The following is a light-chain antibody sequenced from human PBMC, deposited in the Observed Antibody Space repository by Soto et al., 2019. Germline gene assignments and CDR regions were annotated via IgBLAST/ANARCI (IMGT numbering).Light chain of an antibody. Sequence: NFMLTQPHSVSESPGKTVTISCTRSSGSIASNYVQWYQQRPGSAPTTVIYEDNQRPSGVPDRFSGSIDSSSNSASLTISGLKTEDEADYYCQSSASSNHGVFGGGTKLTVL. J-gene: IGLJ2*01. CDR2: EDN. CDR3: QSSASSNHGV. V-gene: IGLV6-57*04. CDR1: SGSIASNY.